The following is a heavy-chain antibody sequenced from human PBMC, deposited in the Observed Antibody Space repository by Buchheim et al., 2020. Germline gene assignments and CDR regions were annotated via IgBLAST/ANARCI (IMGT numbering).Heavy chain of an antibody. CDR1: GFTFSHYV. J-gene: IGHJ4*02. V-gene: IGHV3-23*01. CDR2: ISASGGPT. D-gene: IGHD5-24*01. Sequence: EVQLLESGGGSVQPGGSLRLSCAASGFTFSHYVLNWVRQAPGKGLEWVSCISASGGPTYYKDPLKGRFTISRDNSKNAIYLQMNSLRAEDAAVYYCARSKDGYNYVDYWGQGTL. CDR3: ARSKDGYNYVDY.